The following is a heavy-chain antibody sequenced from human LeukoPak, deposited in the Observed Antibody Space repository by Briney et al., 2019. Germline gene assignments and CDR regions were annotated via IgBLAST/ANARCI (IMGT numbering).Heavy chain of an antibody. J-gene: IGHJ4*02. CDR2: IYHSGST. D-gene: IGHD6-19*01. Sequence: PSETLSLTCTVSGYSISSGYYWGWIRQPPGKGLEWIGSIYHSGSTYYNPSLKSRVTISVDTSKNQFSLKLSSVTAADTAVYYCARDLTYSSGWYSSDYFDYWGQGTLVTVSS. CDR3: ARDLTYSSGWYSSDYFDY. V-gene: IGHV4-38-2*02. CDR1: GYSISSGYY.